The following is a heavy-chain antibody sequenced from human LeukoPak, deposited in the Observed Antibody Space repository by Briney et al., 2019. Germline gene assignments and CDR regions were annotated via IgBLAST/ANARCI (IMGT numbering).Heavy chain of an antibody. CDR2: IYYSGST. Sequence: PSETLSLTCTVSGGSISSSSYYWGWIRQPPGKGLEWIGSIYYSGSTYYNPSLKSRVTISVDTSKNQFSLKLSSVTAADTAVYYCARGPRIYGQWLVPPDYWGQGTLVTVSS. D-gene: IGHD6-19*01. V-gene: IGHV4-39*07. CDR1: GGSISSSSYY. CDR3: ARGPRIYGQWLVPPDY. J-gene: IGHJ4*02.